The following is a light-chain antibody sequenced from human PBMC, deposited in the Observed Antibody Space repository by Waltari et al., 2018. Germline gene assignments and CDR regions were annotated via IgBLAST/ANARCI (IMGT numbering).Light chain of an antibody. CDR1: SSDVGGYEY. J-gene: IGLJ2*01. CDR3: SSYTSSTTGI. CDR2: DVS. V-gene: IGLV2-14*01. Sequence: SALTQPDSVSGSPGQSITISCTGVSSDVGGYEYVSWYQQHPGKAPKVIIYDVSNRHSGVSSRFAGSKSGSSASLTISGLQAEDEADYYCSSYTSSTTGIFGGGTKLTVL.